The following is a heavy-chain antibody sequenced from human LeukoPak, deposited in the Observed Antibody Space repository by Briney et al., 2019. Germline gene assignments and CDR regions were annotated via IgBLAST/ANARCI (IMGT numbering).Heavy chain of an antibody. D-gene: IGHD3-9*01. Sequence: PGGSLRLSCAASGFTFSIYWMSWVRQAPGKGLEWVANIKQDGSEKYYVDSVKGRFTISRDNAKNSLYLQMNSLRAEDTAVYYCARATYYDILTGSMYYGMDVWGQGTTVTVSS. CDR1: GFTFSIYW. V-gene: IGHV3-7*05. CDR3: ARATYYDILTGSMYYGMDV. J-gene: IGHJ6*02. CDR2: IKQDGSEK.